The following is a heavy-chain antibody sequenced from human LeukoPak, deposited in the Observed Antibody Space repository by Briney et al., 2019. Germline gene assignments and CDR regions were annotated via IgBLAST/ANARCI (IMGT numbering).Heavy chain of an antibody. Sequence: PGGSLRLSCAASAFTFTSYAMAWIRQAPGKGLEWVSAISGPGDGTYYADSVKGRFTISRDDSKNTLYLQMSSLRAEDTAVYYCAKCPGRGSNSCYGDYWGRGTLVTVSS. V-gene: IGHV3-23*01. CDR3: AKCPGRGSNSCYGDY. D-gene: IGHD2-2*01. CDR2: ISGPGDGT. J-gene: IGHJ4*02. CDR1: AFTFTSYA.